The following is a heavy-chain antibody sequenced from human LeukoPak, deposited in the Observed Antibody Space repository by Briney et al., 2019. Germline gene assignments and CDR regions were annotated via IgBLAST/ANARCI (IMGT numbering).Heavy chain of an antibody. Sequence: SGGSLRLSCAASGFTFSTYTMYWVRHPPGKRLEWVSIIGSSGGGIHYADSVKGRFTISRDNSKNTLYLQMNSLRAEDTAVYYCAMLVPDYYYYGMDVWGQGTTVTVSS. CDR1: GFTFSTYT. J-gene: IGHJ6*02. CDR2: IGSSGGGI. D-gene: IGHD6-13*01. CDR3: AMLVPDYYYYGMDV. V-gene: IGHV3-23*01.